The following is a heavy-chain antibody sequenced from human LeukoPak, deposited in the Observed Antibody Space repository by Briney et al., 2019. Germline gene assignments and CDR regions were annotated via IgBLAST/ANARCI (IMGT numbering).Heavy chain of an antibody. D-gene: IGHD3-10*01. CDR3: ARGRPRYYYGSGSYYRGPFDY. J-gene: IGHJ4*02. Sequence: SETLSLTCAVYGGSFSGYYWSWTRQPPGKGLEWIGEINHRGSTNYNPSLKSRVTISVDTSKNQFPLKLSSVTAADTAVYYCARGRPRYYYGSGSYYRGPFDYWGQGTLVTVSS. V-gene: IGHV4-34*01. CDR2: INHRGST. CDR1: GGSFSGYY.